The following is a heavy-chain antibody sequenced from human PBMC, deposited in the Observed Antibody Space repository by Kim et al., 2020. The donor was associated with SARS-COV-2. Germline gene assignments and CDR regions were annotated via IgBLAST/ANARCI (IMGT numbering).Heavy chain of an antibody. J-gene: IGHJ4*02. CDR1: GYTFTSYG. CDR2: ISAYNGNT. Sequence: ASVKVSCKASGYTFTSYGISWVRQAPGQGLEWMGWISAYNGNTNYAQKLQGRVTMTTDTSTSTAYMELRSLRSDDTAVYYCARDLVVVVPAAMGYCDYWGQGTLVTVSS. V-gene: IGHV1-18*04. D-gene: IGHD2-2*01. CDR3: ARDLVVVVPAAMGYCDY.